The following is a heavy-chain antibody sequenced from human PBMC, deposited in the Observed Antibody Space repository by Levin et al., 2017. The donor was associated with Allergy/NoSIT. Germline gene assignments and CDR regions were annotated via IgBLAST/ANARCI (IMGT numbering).Heavy chain of an antibody. CDR3: AKDAIRGSDQPYYFDY. J-gene: IGHJ4*02. CDR2: IINSGVGT. D-gene: IGHD6-19*01. V-gene: IGHV3-23*01. CDR1: GFTFNNYA. Sequence: GGSLRLSYAASGFTFNNYAMSWVRQAPGKGLEWVSAIINSGVGTYYADSVKGRFTISRDNSKNTMYLQMNSLRAEDTAVYFCAKDAIRGSDQPYYFDYWGQGTLVTASS.